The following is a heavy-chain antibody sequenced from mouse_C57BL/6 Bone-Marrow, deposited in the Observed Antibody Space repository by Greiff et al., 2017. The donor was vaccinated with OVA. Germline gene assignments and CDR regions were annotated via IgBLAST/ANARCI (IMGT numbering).Heavy chain of an antibody. CDR2: INPSHGGT. Sequence: VQLPPPGTELVKPGASVKLSCKASGYTFTNYWVHWVKQRPGQGLEWVGNINPSHGGTNYNEKFKSKATLAVDKSSSTAYMQLSSLASEDSAVYYCASGSSHSDYWGQGTTLTVSS. J-gene: IGHJ2*01. D-gene: IGHD1-1*01. CDR1: GYTFTNYW. V-gene: IGHV1-53*01. CDR3: ASGSSHSDY.